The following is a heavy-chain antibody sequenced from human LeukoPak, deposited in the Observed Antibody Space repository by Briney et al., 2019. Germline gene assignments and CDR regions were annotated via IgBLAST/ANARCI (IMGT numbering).Heavy chain of an antibody. CDR2: INPNSGGT. V-gene: IGHV1-2*02. D-gene: IGHD4-17*01. Sequence: ASVKVSCKASGYTFTGYHMHWVRQAPGQGLEWMGWINPNSGGTNYAQKFQGRVTMTRDTSISTAYMELSRLRSDDTAVYYCARDRGYGDSGDAFDIWGQGTMVTVSS. CDR3: ARDRGYGDSGDAFDI. J-gene: IGHJ3*02. CDR1: GYTFTGYH.